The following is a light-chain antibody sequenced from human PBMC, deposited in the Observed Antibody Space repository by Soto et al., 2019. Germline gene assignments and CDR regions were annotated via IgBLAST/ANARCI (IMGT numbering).Light chain of an antibody. CDR1: QSVSSNY. J-gene: IGKJ2*01. Sequence: EIVLTQSPGTLSLSPGERATLSCSASQSVSSNYLAWYQQKPGQAPRLLIYGASSRATGIPDRFSGSESGTEFTLTISRLEPEDFAVYYCQQYGTSPYTFGQGTKLEIK. CDR2: GAS. CDR3: QQYGTSPYT. V-gene: IGKV3-20*01.